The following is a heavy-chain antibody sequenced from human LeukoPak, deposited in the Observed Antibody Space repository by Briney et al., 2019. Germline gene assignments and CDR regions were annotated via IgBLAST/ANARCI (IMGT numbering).Heavy chain of an antibody. CDR3: ASVAAKTVDY. J-gene: IGHJ4*02. D-gene: IGHD2-15*01. V-gene: IGHV4-34*01. Sequence: SETLSLTCTVSGGSISSYYWSWIRQPPGKGLEWIGEINHSGSTNYNPSLKSRVTISVDTSKNQFSLKLSSVTAADTAVYYCASVAAKTVDYWGQGTLVTVSS. CDR1: GGSISSYY. CDR2: INHSGST.